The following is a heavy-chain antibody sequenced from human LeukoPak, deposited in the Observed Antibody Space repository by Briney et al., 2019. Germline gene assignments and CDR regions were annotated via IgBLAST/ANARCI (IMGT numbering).Heavy chain of an antibody. CDR2: ISSSGSTI. CDR1: GFTFSDYY. CDR3: ARASMTTVVWFDP. J-gene: IGHJ5*02. D-gene: IGHD4-4*01. Sequence: GGSLRLSCAASGFTFSDYYMSWIRQAPGKGLEWVSYISSSGSTIYYADSVKGRFTISRDNAKNSLYLQMNSLRAEDTAVYYCARASMTTVVWFDPWGQGTLVTVSS. V-gene: IGHV3-11*01.